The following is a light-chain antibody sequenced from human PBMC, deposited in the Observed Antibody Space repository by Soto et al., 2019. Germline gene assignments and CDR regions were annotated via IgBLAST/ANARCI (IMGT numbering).Light chain of an antibody. J-gene: IGLJ2*01. Sequence: SYELTQPPSVSVAPGETARITCGGNNIGRKSGHWYHQKPGQAPVLVIYYDSDRPSGSPERFSGSNSGNTATLTITRVEAGDEAASDCQVWDSNSDHSVFGGGTQLTVL. CDR1: NIGRKS. CDR2: YDS. V-gene: IGLV3-21*01. CDR3: QVWDSNSDHSV.